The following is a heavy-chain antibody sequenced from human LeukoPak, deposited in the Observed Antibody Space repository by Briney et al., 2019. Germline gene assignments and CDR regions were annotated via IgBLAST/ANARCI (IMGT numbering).Heavy chain of an antibody. J-gene: IGHJ4*02. CDR1: GFTFDDYA. V-gene: IGHV3-9*01. D-gene: IGHD2-8*01. CDR3: AQDSAGIVRNTIHDN. Sequence: PGGSLRLSCAASGFTFDDYAMHWVRHAPGKGLEWVSGISWNSGSIGYADSVKGRFTISRDNAKNSLYLQMNSLRAEDTAIYFCAQDSAGIVRNTIHDNWGQGTLVTVSS. CDR2: ISWNSGSI.